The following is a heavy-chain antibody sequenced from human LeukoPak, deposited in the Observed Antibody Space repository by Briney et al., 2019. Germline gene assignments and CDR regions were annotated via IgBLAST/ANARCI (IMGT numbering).Heavy chain of an antibody. CDR2: IYSSGST. V-gene: IGHV4-4*09. CDR3: ARHGYVRYFYWLKDGFDY. J-gene: IGHJ4*02. D-gene: IGHD3-9*01. Sequence: SETLSLTCSVSGGSISSYYWSWIRQPPGKGLEWIGYIYSSGSTNYNPSLKSRVTISVDTSKNQFSLKLSSVTAADTAVYYCARHGYVRYFYWLKDGFDYWGQGTMVTVSS. CDR1: GGSISSYY.